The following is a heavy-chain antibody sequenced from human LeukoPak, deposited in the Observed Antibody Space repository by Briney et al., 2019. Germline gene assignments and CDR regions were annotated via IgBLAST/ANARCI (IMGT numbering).Heavy chain of an antibody. V-gene: IGHV1-69*05. J-gene: IGHJ5*02. CDR2: IIPIFGTA. CDR1: GGTFSSYA. CDR3: ARDRLAAAGTGWFDP. Sequence: ASVKVSCMASGGTFSSYAISWVRQAPGQGLEWMGRIIPIFGTANYAQKFQGRVTITTDESTSTAYMELSSLRSEDTAVYYCARDRLAAAGTGWFDPWGQGTLVTVSS. D-gene: IGHD6-13*01.